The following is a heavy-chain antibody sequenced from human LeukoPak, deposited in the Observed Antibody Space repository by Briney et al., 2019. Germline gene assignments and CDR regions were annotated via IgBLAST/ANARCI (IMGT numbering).Heavy chain of an antibody. CDR1: GFTFSSYA. CDR3: AKDQDKRDFWSGYHLSDSFDY. D-gene: IGHD3-3*01. CDR2: ISGSGGST. J-gene: IGHJ4*02. V-gene: IGHV3-23*01. Sequence: PGGSLRLSCAASGFTFSSYAMSWVRQAPGKGLEWVSAISGSGGSTYYADSVKGRFTISRDNSKNTLYLQMNSLRAEDTAVYYCAKDQDKRDFWSGYHLSDSFDYWGQGTLVTVSS.